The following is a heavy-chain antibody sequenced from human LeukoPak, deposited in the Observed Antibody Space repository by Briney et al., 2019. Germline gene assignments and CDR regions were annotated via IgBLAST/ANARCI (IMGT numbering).Heavy chain of an antibody. J-gene: IGHJ4*02. CDR2: IKQDGSEK. CDR1: GFTFSSYW. CDR3: ARAATMVRGVMLFDY. V-gene: IGHV3-7*01. D-gene: IGHD3-10*01. Sequence: GGSLRLSCAASGFTFSSYWMSWVRQAPGKGLEWVANIKQDGSEKYYVDSVKGRFTISRDNAKNSLYLQMNSLRAEDTAVYYCARAATMVRGVMLFDYWGQGTLVTVSS.